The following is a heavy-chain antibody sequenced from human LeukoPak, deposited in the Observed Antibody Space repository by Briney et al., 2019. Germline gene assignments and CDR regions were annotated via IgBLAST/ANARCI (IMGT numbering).Heavy chain of an antibody. CDR1: GGSISSYY. CDR2: IYYSGST. J-gene: IGHJ3*02. V-gene: IGHV4-59*01. CDR3: ARVEMATITEKDSAFDI. Sequence: PSETLSLTCTVSGGSISSYYWSWIRQPPGKGLEWIGYIYYSGSTNYNPSLKSRVTISVDTSKNQFSLKLSSVTAADTAVYYCARVEMATITEKDSAFDIWGQGTMVTVSS. D-gene: IGHD5-24*01.